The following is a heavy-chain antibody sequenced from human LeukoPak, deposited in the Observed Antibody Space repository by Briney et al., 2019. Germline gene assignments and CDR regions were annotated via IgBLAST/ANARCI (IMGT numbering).Heavy chain of an antibody. Sequence: SETLSLTCAVYGGSFSGYYWSWIRQPPGKGLEWIGEINHRGSTNYNPSLKSRVTISVDTSKNRFSLKLSSVTAADTAVYYCATYCSGGSCYLGGLSYWGQGTLVTVSS. CDR1: GGSFSGYY. CDR3: ATYCSGGSCYLGGLSY. CDR2: INHRGST. V-gene: IGHV4-34*01. D-gene: IGHD2-15*01. J-gene: IGHJ4*02.